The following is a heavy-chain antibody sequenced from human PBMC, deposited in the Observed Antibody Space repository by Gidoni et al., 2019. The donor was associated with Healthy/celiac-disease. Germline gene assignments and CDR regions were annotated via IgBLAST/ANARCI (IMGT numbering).Heavy chain of an antibody. V-gene: IGHV2-26*01. CDR3: ARILSAYSSGPTGWFDP. D-gene: IGHD6-19*01. J-gene: IGHJ5*02. Sequence: QVTLKESGPVLVKPTETLTLTCTVSGFSLSNARMGVSWIRQPPGKALEWLAHIFSNDEKSYSTSLKSRLTISKDTSKSQVVLTMTNMDPVDTATYYCARILSAYSSGPTGWFDPWGQGTLVTVSS. CDR2: IFSNDEK. CDR1: GFSLSNARMG.